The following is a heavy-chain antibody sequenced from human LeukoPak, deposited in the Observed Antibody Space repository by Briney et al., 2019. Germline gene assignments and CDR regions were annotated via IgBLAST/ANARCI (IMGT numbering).Heavy chain of an antibody. CDR2: INLSDGST. J-gene: IGHJ4*02. CDR3: ASEYTGSQYFDY. CDR1: GYSFPNYH. V-gene: IGHV1-46*01. D-gene: IGHD1-26*01. Sequence: ASVRVSCKTSGYSFPNYHMHWVRQAPGQGLEWMGVINLSDGSTNHAQKFQGRVTMTRDTSTSTVYMELNTLRSEDTAVYHCASEYTGSQYFDYWGQGPWSPSPQ.